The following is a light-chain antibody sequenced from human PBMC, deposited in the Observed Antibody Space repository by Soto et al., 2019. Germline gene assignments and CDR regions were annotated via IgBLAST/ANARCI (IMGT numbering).Light chain of an antibody. CDR1: QGIGRW. Sequence: DVQMTQYPSSVSASVGDRVTITCRASQGIGRWLAWYQQRPGKAPRFLIYAASSLQGGDPSRFSGRGSGTDFTPTISNLQPEDFAPHFSHPGDSFPVTFGQGTRLEMK. J-gene: IGKJ5*01. CDR2: AAS. V-gene: IGKV1D-12*01. CDR3: HPGDSFPVT.